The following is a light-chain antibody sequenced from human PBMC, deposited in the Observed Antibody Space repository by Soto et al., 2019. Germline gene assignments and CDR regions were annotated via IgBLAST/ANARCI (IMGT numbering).Light chain of an antibody. CDR1: SSDVGAYDY. CDR3: SSYTTSTSFIL. Sequence: QSALTQPASVSGSPGQSITISCTGTSSDVGAYDYVSWYQHHPGKAPKAMIYEVSSRPSGVSNRFSGSKSGNTASLTISGLQAEDEAYYYCSSYTTSTSFILFGGGTKVTVL. V-gene: IGLV2-14*01. CDR2: EVS. J-gene: IGLJ2*01.